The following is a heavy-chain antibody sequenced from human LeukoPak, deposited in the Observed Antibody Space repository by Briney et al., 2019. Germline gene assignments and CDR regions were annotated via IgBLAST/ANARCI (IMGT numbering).Heavy chain of an antibody. CDR1: GFTFGDYA. V-gene: IGHV3-49*03. J-gene: IGHJ4*02. CDR3: TRRYSSGWYYFDY. Sequence: GGSLRLSCTASGFTFGDYAMSWFRQAPGKGLEWVGFIRSKAYGGTTEYPASVKGRFTISRDDSKSIAYLQMNSLKTEDTAVYYCTRRYSSGWYYFDYWGQGTLVTVSS. CDR2: IRSKAYGGTT. D-gene: IGHD6-19*01.